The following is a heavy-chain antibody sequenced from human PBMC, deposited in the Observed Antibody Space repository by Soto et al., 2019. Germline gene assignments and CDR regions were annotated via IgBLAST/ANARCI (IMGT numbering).Heavy chain of an antibody. Sequence: QVQLQESGPGLVKPSGTLFLTCAVSGGSISDNWWSWVRQPPGKGLEWIGEICHSGTTYYTPSLRSRVAILVDKSASQISLTLSSVTAADTAVYYCARHVAVPRTRGFDYWGPGTLVAVSS. CDR3: ARHVAVPRTRGFDY. J-gene: IGHJ4*02. D-gene: IGHD2-21*01. CDR2: ICHSGTT. CDR1: GGSISDNW. V-gene: IGHV4-4*02.